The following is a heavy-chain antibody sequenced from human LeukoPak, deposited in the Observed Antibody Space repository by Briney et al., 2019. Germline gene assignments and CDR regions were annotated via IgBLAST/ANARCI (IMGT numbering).Heavy chain of an antibody. CDR3: ARESSSSWYAPDY. V-gene: IGHV3-33*01. CDR2: IWYDGSNK. D-gene: IGHD6-13*01. Sequence: GGSLRLSCAASGFTFSSYGMHRVRQAPGKGLEWVAVIWYDGSNKYYADSVKGRFTISRDNSKNTLYLQMNSLRAEDTAVYYCARESSSSWYAPDYWGQGTLVTVSS. J-gene: IGHJ4*02. CDR1: GFTFSSYG.